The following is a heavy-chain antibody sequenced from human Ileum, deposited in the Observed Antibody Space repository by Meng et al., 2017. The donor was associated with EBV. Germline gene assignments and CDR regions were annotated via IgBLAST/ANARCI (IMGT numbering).Heavy chain of an antibody. CDR2: MNSSTGTL. V-gene: IGHV1-8*01. CDR1: GYTIINKT. Sequence: QVKMMGYGVTVKKPGASVKVCCKASGYTIINKTINRMRPAAGQGLESIGRMNSSTGTLGHGQKFRGRVPMTTHTSINTAYLEVISLTSEHTAVYYCARGSGAGGRDWFDPWAQGTLVTVSS. D-gene: IGHD3-16*01. CDR3: ARGSGAGGRDWFDP. J-gene: IGHJ5*02.